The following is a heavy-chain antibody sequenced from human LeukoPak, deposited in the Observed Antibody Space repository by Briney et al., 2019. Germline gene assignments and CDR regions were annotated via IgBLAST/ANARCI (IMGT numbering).Heavy chain of an antibody. V-gene: IGHV1-2*02. CDR1: GYTFTGYY. D-gene: IGHD6-13*01. Sequence: ASVKVSCKASGYTFTGYYMHWVRQAPGQGLEWMGWINPNSGGTNYAQKFQGRVTMTRDTSISTAYMELSRLRSDDTAVYYCARYSFWGQQLVMAMGYWGQGTLVTVSS. CDR2: INPNSGGT. J-gene: IGHJ4*02. CDR3: ARYSFWGQQLVMAMGY.